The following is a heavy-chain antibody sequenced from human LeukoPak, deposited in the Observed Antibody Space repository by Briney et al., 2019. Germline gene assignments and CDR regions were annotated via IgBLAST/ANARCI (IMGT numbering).Heavy chain of an antibody. D-gene: IGHD6-13*01. Sequence: ESGGSLRLSCAVSGLTFSSYAMSWVRQAPGKGLECVSIITGGGGIIYYADSVKGRFTISRDNSKNTVYLQMNSLRAEDTAVYYCAKIGIAAAGSPNWFDPWGQGTLVTVSS. V-gene: IGHV3-23*01. CDR3: AKIGIAAAGSPNWFDP. CDR2: ITGGGGII. CDR1: GLTFSSYA. J-gene: IGHJ5*02.